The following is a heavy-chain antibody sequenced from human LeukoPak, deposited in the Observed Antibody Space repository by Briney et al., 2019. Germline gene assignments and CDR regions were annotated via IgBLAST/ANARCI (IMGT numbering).Heavy chain of an antibody. V-gene: IGHV4-4*07. CDR2: IYTSVST. D-gene: IGHD1-26*01. Sequence: SETLSLTCTVSGGSIRSYYWSWIRQPAGKGLEWSGRIYTSVSTNYNPSLKSLVTMSVDTYKNQFSLKLSSVTAADTAVYYCARAQELLRGYYFDYWGKGTLVTVSS. J-gene: IGHJ4*02. CDR1: GGSIRSYY. CDR3: ARAQELLRGYYFDY.